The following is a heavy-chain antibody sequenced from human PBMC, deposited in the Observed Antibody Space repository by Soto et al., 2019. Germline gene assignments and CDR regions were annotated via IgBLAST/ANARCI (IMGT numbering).Heavy chain of an antibody. J-gene: IGHJ1*01. V-gene: IGHV1-46*03. D-gene: IGHD3-16*01. Sequence: ASVKVSCKASGYTFTRYYMHWVRQAPGQGLEWMGIINPSGGSTTYAQKFQGRVTMTRDTSTSTVCMELSSLRSEDTAVYYCARTLTPNPAEYFQHWGQGTLVTVSS. CDR3: ARTLTPNPAEYFQH. CDR1: GYTFTRYY. CDR2: INPSGGST.